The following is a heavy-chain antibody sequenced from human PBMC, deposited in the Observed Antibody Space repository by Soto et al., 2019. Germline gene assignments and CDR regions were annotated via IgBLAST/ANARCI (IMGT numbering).Heavy chain of an antibody. V-gene: IGHV5-10-1*01. Sequence: GESLKISCKGSGYSFTSYWISWVRQMPGKGLEWMGRIDPSDSYTSYSPSFQGHVTISADKSISTAYLQWSSLKASDTVMYYCARQGYYYDSSGYVPFDFWGQGTVVTVSS. CDR2: IDPSDSYT. CDR1: GYSFTSYW. J-gene: IGHJ4*02. CDR3: ARQGYYYDSSGYVPFDF. D-gene: IGHD3-22*01.